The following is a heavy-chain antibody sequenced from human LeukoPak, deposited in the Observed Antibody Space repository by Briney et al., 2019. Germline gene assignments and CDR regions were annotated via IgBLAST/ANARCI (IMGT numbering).Heavy chain of an antibody. CDR3: ARYFYDSSGSSSAAFDI. CDR1: GYTFTGYY. J-gene: IGHJ3*02. V-gene: IGHV1-2*02. CDR2: INPNSGGT. Sequence: PLAAVKVSCKTSGYTFTGYYMHWVRQAPGQGLEWMGWINPNSGGTNYAQRFQGRVTMTRDTSMSTAYMEMSRLRSDDSAVYYCARYFYDSSGSSSAAFDIWGQGTMVTVSS. D-gene: IGHD3-22*01.